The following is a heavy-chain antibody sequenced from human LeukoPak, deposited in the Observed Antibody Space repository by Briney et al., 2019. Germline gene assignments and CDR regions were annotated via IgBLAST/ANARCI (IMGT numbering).Heavy chain of an antibody. Sequence: PSETLSLTCTVSGGSVSSGRYYWSWIRQPPGQGLECIGYIYYSGTTSYNPSLKSRVTISVDTSKNQFSLKLSSVTAADTAVYYCARHSADGYNLDYWGQGTLVTVSS. D-gene: IGHD5-24*01. J-gene: IGHJ4*02. CDR3: ARHSADGYNLDY. V-gene: IGHV4-61*01. CDR2: IYYSGTT. CDR1: GGSVSSGRYY.